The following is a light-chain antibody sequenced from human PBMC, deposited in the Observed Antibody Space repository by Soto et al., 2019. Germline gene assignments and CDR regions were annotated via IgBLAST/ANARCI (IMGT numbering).Light chain of an antibody. Sequence: EVVLTQSPGTLSLSPGERATLSCRASQSVDSLYLACYQHRPGQSPRLLIRGVSTRATGIPARFSGSGSGTEFTLTISSLQSEDFAVYYCQQYNNWHITFGQGTRLEI. CDR1: QSVDSLY. V-gene: IGKV3-15*01. CDR3: QQYNNWHIT. J-gene: IGKJ5*01. CDR2: GVS.